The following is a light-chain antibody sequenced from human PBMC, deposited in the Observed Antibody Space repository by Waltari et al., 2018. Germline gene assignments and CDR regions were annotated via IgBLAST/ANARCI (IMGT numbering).Light chain of an antibody. J-gene: IGLJ2*01. CDR3: HSFDSSLSTGVV. Sequence: QSVLTQPPSVSGAPGPRVTISCPGTRSNIGAGHDVHWYQQFPGTAPKLLIYGNSNRPSGVPDRFSGSKSDTSASLTITGLQAEDEADYFCHSFDSSLSTGVVFGGRTKVTVL. CDR1: RSNIGAGHD. V-gene: IGLV1-40*01. CDR2: GNS.